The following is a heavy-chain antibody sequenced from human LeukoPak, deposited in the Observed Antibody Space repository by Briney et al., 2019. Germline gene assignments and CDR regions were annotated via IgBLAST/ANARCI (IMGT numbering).Heavy chain of an antibody. CDR1: GDSIISTSCY. V-gene: IGHV4-39*07. CDR3: ARDKWEPRYAFDI. J-gene: IGHJ3*02. D-gene: IGHD1-26*01. Sequence: SETLSLTCTVSGDSIISTSCYWGWIRQPPGKGLEWIGNIYYSGNTYYNPSLKSRVTISVDKSKTQFSLKLSSVTAADTAVYYCARDKWEPRYAFDIWGQGTMVTVSS. CDR2: IYYSGNT.